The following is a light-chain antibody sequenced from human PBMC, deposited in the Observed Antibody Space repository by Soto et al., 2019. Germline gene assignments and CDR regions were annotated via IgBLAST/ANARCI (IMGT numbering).Light chain of an antibody. Sequence: EIVMTQSPATLCLSPGERATLSCRASQSISGKLAWYQHRPGQAPRLLIYDASIRATGIPARFSGSGSGTVFTLNISSLQSADFATYYCQQYHSWPRGTFGQGTKVDIK. CDR1: QSISGK. V-gene: IGKV3-15*01. CDR2: DAS. J-gene: IGKJ1*01. CDR3: QQYHSWPRGT.